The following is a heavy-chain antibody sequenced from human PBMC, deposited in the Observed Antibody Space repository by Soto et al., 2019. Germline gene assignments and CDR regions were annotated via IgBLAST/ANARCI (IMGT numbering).Heavy chain of an antibody. Sequence: QVQLVESGGGVVQPGRSLRLSCAASGFTFSSYGMHWVRQAPGKGLEWVAVIWYDGSNKYYADSVKGRFTISRDNSKNTLYLQMNSLRAEDTAVYYCARAVVVPAGNFDYWGQGPLVTVSS. V-gene: IGHV3-33*01. CDR2: IWYDGSNK. D-gene: IGHD2-2*01. CDR3: ARAVVVPAGNFDY. J-gene: IGHJ4*02. CDR1: GFTFSSYG.